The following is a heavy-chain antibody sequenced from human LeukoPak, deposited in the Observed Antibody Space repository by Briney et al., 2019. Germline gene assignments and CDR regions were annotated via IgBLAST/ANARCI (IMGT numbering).Heavy chain of an antibody. Sequence: PGGSLRLSCAASGFTVSSNDMSWVRQAPGKGLEWVSVIYRGGSTYYADSMTSRFTISRDNSKNTLYLQMNSLRAEDTAVYYCARDRDNYYYYGMDVWGQGTTVTVSS. J-gene: IGHJ6*02. CDR2: IYRGGST. D-gene: IGHD2-15*01. CDR3: ARDRDNYYYYGMDV. V-gene: IGHV3-53*01. CDR1: GFTVSSND.